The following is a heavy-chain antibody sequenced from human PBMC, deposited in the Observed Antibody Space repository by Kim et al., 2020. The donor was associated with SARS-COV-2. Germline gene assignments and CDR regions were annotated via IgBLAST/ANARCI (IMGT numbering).Heavy chain of an antibody. V-gene: IGHV1-3*01. D-gene: IGHD5-12*01. CDR2: LNAGSGNT. CDR1: GYTFTSYA. J-gene: IGHJ4*02. Sequence: ASVKVSCKASGYTFTSYAIHWVRQAPGQRLEWMGWLNAGSGNTRSSQKFQGRVTLSKDTSANTAYMELDNLTSEDTAMYYCARVVKGDSATWFFFDYWGRGTLVTVSS. CDR3: ARVVKGDSATWFFFDY.